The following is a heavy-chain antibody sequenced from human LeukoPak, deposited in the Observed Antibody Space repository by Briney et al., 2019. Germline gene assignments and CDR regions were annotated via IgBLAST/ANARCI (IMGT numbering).Heavy chain of an antibody. CDR2: VYYSGST. V-gene: IGHV4-39*01. CDR3: AAGSGSYSAAGY. CDR1: GGSISSSSYY. D-gene: IGHD3-10*01. Sequence: SETLSLTCTVSGGSISSSSYYWGWIRQPPGKGLEWIGSVYYSGSTYYNPYLKSRVTISIDTSKNQLSLKLSSVTAADTAVYYCAAGSGSYSAAGYWGQGTLVTVSS. J-gene: IGHJ4*02.